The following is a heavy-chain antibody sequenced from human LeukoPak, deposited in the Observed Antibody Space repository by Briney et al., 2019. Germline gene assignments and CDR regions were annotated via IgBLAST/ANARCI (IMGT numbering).Heavy chain of an antibody. V-gene: IGHV1-18*01. CDR3: ARDQSGYSYGYDRWFDP. CDR1: GYTFTSYG. CDR2: IGAYNGNT. J-gene: IGHJ5*02. D-gene: IGHD5-18*01. Sequence: GASVKVSCKASGYTFTSYGISWVRQAPGQGLEWMGWIGAYNGNTNYAQKLQGRVTMTTGTSTSTAYMELRSLRSDDTAVYYCARDQSGYSYGYDRWFDPWGQGTLVTVSS.